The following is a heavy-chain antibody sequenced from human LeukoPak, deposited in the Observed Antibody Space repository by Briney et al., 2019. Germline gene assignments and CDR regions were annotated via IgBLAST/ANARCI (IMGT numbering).Heavy chain of an antibody. CDR1: GGSISSYY. J-gene: IGHJ5*02. CDR3: ARDQSDYVWGSYRNWFDP. D-gene: IGHD3-16*02. V-gene: IGHV4-59*01. Sequence: PSETLSLTCTVSGGSISSYYWSWIRQPPGKGLEWIGYIYYSGSTNYNPSLKSRVTISVDTSKNQFSLKLSSVTAADTAVYYCARDQSDYVWGSYRNWFDPWGQGTLVTVSS. CDR2: IYYSGST.